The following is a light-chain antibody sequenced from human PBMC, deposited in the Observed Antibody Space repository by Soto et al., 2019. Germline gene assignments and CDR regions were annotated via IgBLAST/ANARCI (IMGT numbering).Light chain of an antibody. CDR2: DAS. V-gene: IGKV1-5*01. J-gene: IGKJ1*01. Sequence: SHMTHSPSTLSSSVGDRVSITCRASQSISFYLAWYQQKPGKAPKVLIWDASTLQRGVPSRFSGSGSGTEFTLTISSLQPDHFATYYCQQYNAYSTWTFGQGTKVDI. CDR1: QSISFY. CDR3: QQYNAYSTWT.